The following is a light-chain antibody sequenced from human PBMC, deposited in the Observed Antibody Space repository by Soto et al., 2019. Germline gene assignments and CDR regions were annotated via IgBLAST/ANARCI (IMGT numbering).Light chain of an antibody. CDR3: SSYTSSSTRLYV. CDR1: SSDVGGYNY. V-gene: IGLV2-11*01. Sequence: QSVLTQPRSVSGSPGQSVTISCTGTSSDVGGYNYVSWFQQHPGKAPKLMIYDVGKRPSGVPDRFSGSKSGNTASLTISGPQAEDEADYYCSSYTSSSTRLYVFGTGTKVTVL. CDR2: DVG. J-gene: IGLJ1*01.